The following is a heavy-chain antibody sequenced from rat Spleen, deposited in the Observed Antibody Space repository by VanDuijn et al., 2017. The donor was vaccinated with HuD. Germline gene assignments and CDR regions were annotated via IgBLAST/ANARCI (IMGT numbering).Heavy chain of an antibody. CDR2: ISYGDSSGHSST. CDR3: VRQDTSGYSNWFAY. D-gene: IGHD4-3*01. Sequence: EVQLVESGGNLVQPGRSLKLSCAASGFNFSDYAMSWVRQAPKKGLEWVATISYGDSSGHSSTYYRDSVKGRFTISRDNAKNTLYLQLDSLRSEDTATYYCVRQDTSGYSNWFAYWGQGVMVTVSS. V-gene: IGHV5-17*01. CDR1: GFNFSDYA. J-gene: IGHJ2*01.